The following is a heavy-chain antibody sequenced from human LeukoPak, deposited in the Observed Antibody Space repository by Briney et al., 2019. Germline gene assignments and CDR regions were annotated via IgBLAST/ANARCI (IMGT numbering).Heavy chain of an antibody. V-gene: IGHV1-69*04. CDR1: GGAFRNYA. CDR3: AKDGAPEVGSGWYYFDY. Sequence: SVKVSCKASGGAFRNYAISWVRQAPGQGLEWMGRIIPILNKANYAQKFQDRVIITADKSTNTAYMELNSLKSEDTAVYYCAKDGAPEVGSGWYYFDYWGQGTLVTVSS. CDR2: IIPILNKA. J-gene: IGHJ4*02. D-gene: IGHD6-19*01.